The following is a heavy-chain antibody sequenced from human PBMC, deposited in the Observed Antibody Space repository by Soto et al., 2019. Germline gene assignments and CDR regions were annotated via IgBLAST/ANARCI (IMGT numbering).Heavy chain of an antibody. Sequence: GGSLRLSCAASGFTFSSSTMNWVRQAPGKGLEWVSAIIDSGGYTYYADSVKGRFTISRDNSKNTLYLQMNSLRAEDTALYYCAKETYYYYGMDVWGQGTTVTVSS. V-gene: IGHV3-23*01. CDR3: AKETYYYYGMDV. CDR1: GFTFSSST. J-gene: IGHJ6*02. CDR2: IIDSGGYT.